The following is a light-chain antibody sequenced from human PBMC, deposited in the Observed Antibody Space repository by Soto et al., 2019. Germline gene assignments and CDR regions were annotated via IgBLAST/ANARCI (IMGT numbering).Light chain of an antibody. CDR1: SSDVGYYNF. V-gene: IGLV2-14*03. CDR2: DVS. CDR3: DSFTSTSTPFV. J-gene: IGLJ1*01. Sequence: QSVLTQPASVSGSPGQSITISCTGTSSDVGYYNFVSWYQQHPGKAPKLMIYDVSNRPSGVSNRFSGSKSGNTASLTISGLQAEDEADYYCDSFTSTSTPFVFGTGTKSPS.